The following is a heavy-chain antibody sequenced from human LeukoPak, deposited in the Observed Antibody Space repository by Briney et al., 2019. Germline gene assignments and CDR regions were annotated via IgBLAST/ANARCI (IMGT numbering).Heavy chain of an antibody. CDR3: ARGLGELSSSY. CDR1: GFTFSSYA. Sequence: GGSLRLSCAASGFTFSSYAMSWVRQAPGKGLEWVSAISGSGGSTYYADSVKGRFTMSRDNSKNTLYLEMNSLRAEDTAVYYCARGLGELSSSYWGQGTLVTVSS. D-gene: IGHD3-16*02. CDR2: ISGSGGST. J-gene: IGHJ4*02. V-gene: IGHV3-23*01.